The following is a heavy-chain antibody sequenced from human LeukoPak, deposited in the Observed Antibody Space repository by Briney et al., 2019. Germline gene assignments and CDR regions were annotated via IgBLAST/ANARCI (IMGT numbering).Heavy chain of an antibody. V-gene: IGHV1-2*02. J-gene: IGHJ4*02. CDR1: GYTFTGYY. D-gene: IGHD2-21*01. CDR2: INPNSGGT. CDR3: AREACGGDCSELDY. Sequence: ASVKVSCKASGYTFTGYYMHWVRQAPGQGLEWMGWINPNSGGTNYAQKFQGRVTMTRDTSISTAYMELSRLRSDDTAAYYCAREACGGDCSELDYWGQGTLVTVSS.